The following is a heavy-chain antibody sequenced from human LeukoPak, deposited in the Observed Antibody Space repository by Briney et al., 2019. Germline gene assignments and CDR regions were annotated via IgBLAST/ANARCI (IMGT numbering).Heavy chain of an antibody. J-gene: IGHJ6*02. Sequence: SETLSLTCSVSGGSISDYYWSWIRQHPGKGLEWIGYIYYSGSTYYNPSLKSRVTISVDTSKNQLSLKLSSVTAADTAVYYCAATRYSSSWPYYYGMDVWGQGTTVTVSS. V-gene: IGHV4-59*06. CDR2: IYYSGST. CDR1: GGSISDYY. D-gene: IGHD6-13*01. CDR3: AATRYSSSWPYYYGMDV.